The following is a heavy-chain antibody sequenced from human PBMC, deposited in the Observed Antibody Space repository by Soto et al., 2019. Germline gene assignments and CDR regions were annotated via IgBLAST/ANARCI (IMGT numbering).Heavy chain of an antibody. CDR2: IKSRVDGGTT. J-gene: IGHJ4*02. CDR3: AAGGYYSDC. Sequence: EVELVESGGGLVKPGGSLGLSCVASGFTFSNAWMNWVRQAPGKGLEWVGRIKSRVDGGTTDYSTPVKGRFTIARDDAKNTVVLQMNSRKAEDTSVYFCAAGGYYSDCWGRGTLVTVSS. V-gene: IGHV3-15*07. CDR1: GFTFSNAW.